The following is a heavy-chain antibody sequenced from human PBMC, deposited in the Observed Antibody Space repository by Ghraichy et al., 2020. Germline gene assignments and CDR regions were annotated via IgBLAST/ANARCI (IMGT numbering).Heavy chain of an antibody. CDR2: ISGSGGST. V-gene: IGHV3-23*01. CDR3: AKDPPATIFFYYGMDV. CDR1: GFTFSSSA. D-gene: IGHD3-3*01. Sequence: GGSLRLSCAASGFTFSSSAMSWVRQAPGKGLEWVSAISGSGGSTYYADSVKGRFTISRDNSKNTLYLQMNSLRAEDTAVYYCAKDPPATIFFYYGMDVWGQGTTVTVSS. J-gene: IGHJ6*02.